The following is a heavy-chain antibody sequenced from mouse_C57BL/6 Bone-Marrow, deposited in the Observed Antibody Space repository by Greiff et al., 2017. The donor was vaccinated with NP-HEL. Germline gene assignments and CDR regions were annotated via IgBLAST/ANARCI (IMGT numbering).Heavy chain of an antibody. CDR3: ARLTTVVATDWYFDV. J-gene: IGHJ1*03. V-gene: IGHV7-3*01. Sequence: DVQLQESGGGLVQPGGSLSLSCAASGFTFTDYYMSWVRQPPGKALEWLGFIRNKANGYTTEYSASVKGRFTISRDNSQSILYLQMNALRAEDSATYYCARLTTVVATDWYFDVWGTGTTVTVSS. CDR1: GFTFTDYY. CDR2: IRNKANGYTT. D-gene: IGHD1-1*01.